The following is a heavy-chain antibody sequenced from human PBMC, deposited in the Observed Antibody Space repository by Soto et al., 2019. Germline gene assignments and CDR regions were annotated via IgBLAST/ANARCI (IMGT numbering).Heavy chain of an antibody. J-gene: IGHJ5*02. CDR1: GFTFSSYA. CDR2: ISGSGGST. Sequence: EVQLLESGGGLVQPGGSLRLSCAASGFTFSSYAMSWVRQAPGKGLEWVSAISGSGGSTYYADSVKGRFTISRDNSKNTLYLHMNSLGAEETAVDYCAKDPVGVVDRWFDPWGQGTLVTVSS. V-gene: IGHV3-23*01. D-gene: IGHD2-2*01. CDR3: AKDPVGVVDRWFDP.